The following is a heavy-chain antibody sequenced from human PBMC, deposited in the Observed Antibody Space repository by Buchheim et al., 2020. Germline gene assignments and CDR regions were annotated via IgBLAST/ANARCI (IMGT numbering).Heavy chain of an antibody. V-gene: IGHV3-7*01. D-gene: IGHD6-19*01. CDR3: ARDGGASSGWYIYYYYGMDV. J-gene: IGHJ6*02. CDR1: GFTFSSYW. CDR2: IKQDGSEK. Sequence: EVQLVESGGGLVQPGGSLRLSCAASGFTFSSYWMSWVRQAPGKGLEWVANIKQDGSEKYYVDSVKGRFTISRDNAKNSLYLQMNSLRAEDTAVYYCARDGGASSGWYIYYYYGMDVWGQGTT.